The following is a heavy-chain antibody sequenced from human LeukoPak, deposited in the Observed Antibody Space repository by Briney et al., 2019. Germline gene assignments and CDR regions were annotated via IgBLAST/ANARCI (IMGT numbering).Heavy chain of an antibody. CDR3: ARGRLLTGHGGYYYYYGMDV. V-gene: IGHV1-69*04. J-gene: IGHJ6*02. CDR2: IIPILGIA. Sequence: SVKVSCKASGGTFSSYAISWVRQAPGQGVEWMGRIIPILGIANYAQKFQGRVTITADKSTSTAYMELSSLRSEDTAVYYCARGRLLTGHGGYYYYYGMDVWGQGTTVTVSS. D-gene: IGHD3-9*01. CDR1: GGTFSSYA.